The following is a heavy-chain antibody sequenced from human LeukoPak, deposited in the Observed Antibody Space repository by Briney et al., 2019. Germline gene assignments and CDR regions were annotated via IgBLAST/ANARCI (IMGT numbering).Heavy chain of an antibody. D-gene: IGHD3-22*01. Sequence: GGSLRLSCAASGFTFDDYAMHWVRQAPEKGLEWVSGISWNSGSIGYADSVKGRFTISRDNAKNSLYLQMNSLRAEDTALYYCAKGGRYYDSSGYPTPFDYWGQGTLVTVST. V-gene: IGHV3-9*01. CDR3: AKGGRYYDSSGYPTPFDY. CDR2: ISWNSGSI. J-gene: IGHJ4*02. CDR1: GFTFDDYA.